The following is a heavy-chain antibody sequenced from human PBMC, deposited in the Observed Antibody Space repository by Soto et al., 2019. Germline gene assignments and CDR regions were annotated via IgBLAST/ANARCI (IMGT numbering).Heavy chain of an antibody. J-gene: IGHJ6*02. Sequence: QVQLVQSGAEVKKPGSSVKVSCKVSGGTFSSHSINWVRQAPGQGPEWMGGIIPIFGTENYAQKFQGRVKMTADESTSTAYMELSSLTSEDTALYYCSTSVYCSTTRCYYYYGLDVWGQGTTVIVSS. CDR3: STSVYCSTTRCYYYYGLDV. CDR1: GGTFSSHS. V-gene: IGHV1-69*01. D-gene: IGHD2-2*01. CDR2: IIPIFGTE.